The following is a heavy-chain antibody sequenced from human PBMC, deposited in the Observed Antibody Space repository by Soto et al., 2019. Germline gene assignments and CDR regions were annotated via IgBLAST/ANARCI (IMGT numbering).Heavy chain of an antibody. V-gene: IGHV3-74*01. Sequence: EVQLVESGGGLVQPGGSLRLSCAASGFTFSNYWMHWVRQAPGKGPVWASRINTDGSTTNYADSVKGRFTISRDNAKNTLYLQTNSLGAEDTAVYYCARDLGGYASHWGQGTLVTVSS. CDR3: ARDLGGYASH. CDR2: INTDGSTT. CDR1: GFTFSNYW. D-gene: IGHD3-16*01. J-gene: IGHJ4*02.